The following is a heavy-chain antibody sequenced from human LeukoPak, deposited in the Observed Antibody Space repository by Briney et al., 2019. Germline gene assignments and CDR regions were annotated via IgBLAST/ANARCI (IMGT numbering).Heavy chain of an antibody. CDR3: ARGSSIGGLFPREFYFDY. V-gene: IGHV4-61*02. Sequence: ASETLSPTCTVSGGSISSGSYYWSWIRQPAGKGLEWIGRIYTSGSTNYNPSLKSRVTISVDTSKNQFSLKLSSVTAADTAVYYCARGSSIGGLFPREFYFDYWGQGTLVTVSS. CDR1: GGSISSGSYY. D-gene: IGHD6-13*01. J-gene: IGHJ4*02. CDR2: IYTSGST.